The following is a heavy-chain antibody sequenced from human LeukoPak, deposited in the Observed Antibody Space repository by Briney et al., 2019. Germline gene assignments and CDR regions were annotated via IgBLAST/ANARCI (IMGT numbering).Heavy chain of an antibody. Sequence: PSETLSLTCTVSGGSISSGGYYWSWIRQHPGKGLEWIGYIYYSGSTYYSPSLKSRVTISVDTSKNQFSLKLSSVTAADTAVYYCARDSIEPYCSGGSCYSDFQHWGQGTLVTVSS. CDR1: GGSISSGGYY. J-gene: IGHJ1*01. CDR3: ARDSIEPYCSGGSCYSDFQH. D-gene: IGHD2-15*01. CDR2: IYYSGST. V-gene: IGHV4-31*03.